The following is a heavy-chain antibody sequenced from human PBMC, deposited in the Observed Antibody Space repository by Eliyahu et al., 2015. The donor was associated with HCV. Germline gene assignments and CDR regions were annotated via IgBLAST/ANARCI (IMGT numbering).Heavy chain of an antibody. Sequence: QVQLVESGGGVVQPGGSLRLSCAASGFTFGNXGIHXVRQAPGKGXGWVAVIWXDGSNEYYADSVKGRFTISRDNSKNTVFLHMSSLRAEDSAVYYCARDQDAYNPLAYFFFWGQGTLVTVSS. CDR2: IWXDGSNE. CDR1: GFTFGNXG. V-gene: IGHV3-33*01. D-gene: IGHD5-24*01. J-gene: IGHJ4*02. CDR3: ARDQDAYNPLAYFFF.